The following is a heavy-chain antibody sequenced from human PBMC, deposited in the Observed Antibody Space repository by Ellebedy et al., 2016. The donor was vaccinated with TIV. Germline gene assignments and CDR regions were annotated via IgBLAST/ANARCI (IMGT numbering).Heavy chain of an antibody. CDR1: GFTFGRYW. D-gene: IGHD4-11*01. CDR2: IKSDGSGT. J-gene: IGHJ5*02. CDR3: ARDRGDYSISGP. V-gene: IGHV3-74*01. Sequence: GESLKISXVASGFTFGRYWMHWVRQAPGNKLVWVSRIKSDGSGTTYADSVKGRFTTSRDNARNTLYLQMNSLRGEDTAVYFCARDRGDYSISGPWGQGTLATVSS.